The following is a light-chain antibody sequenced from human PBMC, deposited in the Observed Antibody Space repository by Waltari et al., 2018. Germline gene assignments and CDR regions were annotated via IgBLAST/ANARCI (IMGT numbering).Light chain of an antibody. Sequence: DIVVTQSPLSLPVTPGAPSSIPCRSSQSLLHSNGYNYLDWYRQKPGQSPQLLIYLGSNRASGVPDRFSGSGSGTDFTLKISRVEAEDVGVYYCMQSLRALWTFGQGTKVEIK. J-gene: IGKJ1*01. CDR1: QSLLHSNGYNY. V-gene: IGKV2-28*01. CDR3: MQSLRALWT. CDR2: LGS.